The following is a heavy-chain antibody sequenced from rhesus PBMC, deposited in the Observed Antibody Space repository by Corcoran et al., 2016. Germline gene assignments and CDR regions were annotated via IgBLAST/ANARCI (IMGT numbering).Heavy chain of an antibody. Sequence: VQLVESGGGLAKPGGSLRLSCAASGFSFSDYYMYWFRQALGKGLEWVGYIYGRGSSTNYNPSLKSRVTLSVDTSKNQLSLKLSSVTTADTAVYYCARDRSGSYLYFDYWGQGVLVTVSS. V-gene: IGHV4S11*01. CDR2: IYGRGSST. D-gene: IGHD1-44*02. CDR1: GFSFSDYY. J-gene: IGHJ4*01. CDR3: ARDRSGSYLYFDY.